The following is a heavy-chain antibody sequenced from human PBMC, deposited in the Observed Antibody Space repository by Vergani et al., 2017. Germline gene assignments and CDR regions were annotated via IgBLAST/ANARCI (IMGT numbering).Heavy chain of an antibody. CDR3: ARENSGTLAGPFDY. CDR2: IYYSGST. J-gene: IGHJ4*02. CDR1: GGPISSSSYY. Sequence: QLQLQESGPGLVKPSETLSLTCTVSGGPISSSSYYWGWIRQPPGKGLEWIGYIYYSGSTNYNPSLKSRVTISVDTSKKQFSLKLSSVTAADTAVSYCARENSGTLAGPFDYGGQGTVVTVSS. V-gene: IGHV4-61*05. D-gene: IGHD6-19*01.